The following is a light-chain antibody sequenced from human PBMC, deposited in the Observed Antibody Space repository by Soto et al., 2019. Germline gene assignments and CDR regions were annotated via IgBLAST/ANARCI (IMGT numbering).Light chain of an antibody. Sequence: QSVLTQPPSASGTPGQRVTISCSGSTSNIGTNYVYWYQQLPGTAPRLLMYSTNKRPSGVPDRFSGSKSGTSAFLAITGLRPEDEANYYCAAWDDSLSGPVFGGGTKLTVL. V-gene: IGLV1-47*02. J-gene: IGLJ2*01. CDR3: AAWDDSLSGPV. CDR1: TSNIGTNY. CDR2: STN.